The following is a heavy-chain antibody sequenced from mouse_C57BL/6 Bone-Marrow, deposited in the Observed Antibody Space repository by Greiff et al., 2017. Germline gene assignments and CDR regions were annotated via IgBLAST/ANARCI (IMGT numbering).Heavy chain of an antibody. D-gene: IGHD2-3*01. CDR3: TRECGWLAYAMDY. Sequence: EVKVEESGGGLVQPGGSMKLSCAASGFTFSDAWMDWVRQSPEKGLEWVAEIRNKANNRATYYAESVKGRFTISRDDSKSSVYLQMNSLRAEDTGIYYCTRECGWLAYAMDYWGQGTSVTVSS. J-gene: IGHJ4*01. CDR2: IRNKANNRAT. CDR1: GFTFSDAW. V-gene: IGHV6-6*01.